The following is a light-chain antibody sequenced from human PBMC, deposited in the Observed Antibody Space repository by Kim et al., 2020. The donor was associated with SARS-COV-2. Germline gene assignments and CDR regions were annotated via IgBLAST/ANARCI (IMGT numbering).Light chain of an antibody. CDR1: QSVSSTY. CDR3: QQYGSSPPWT. CDR2: GAS. V-gene: IGKV3-20*01. J-gene: IGKJ1*01. Sequence: EIVLTQSPGTLSLSPGERATFSCRASQSVSSTYLAWYQQKPGQAPRLIIYGASSRATGIPDRFSGSGSGTDFTLTISRLEPEDFAVYYCQQYGSSPPWTFGQGTKVDIK.